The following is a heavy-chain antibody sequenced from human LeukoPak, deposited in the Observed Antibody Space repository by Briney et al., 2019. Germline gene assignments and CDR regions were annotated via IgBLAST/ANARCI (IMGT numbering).Heavy chain of an antibody. Sequence: SETLSLTCTVSGGSISSYYWSWIRQPPGKGLEWIGYIYYSGSTNYNPSLKSRVTISVDTSKNQFSLKLSSVTAADTAVYYCARRSDYLFDYWGQGTLVTVSS. J-gene: IGHJ4*02. V-gene: IGHV4-59*08. CDR2: IYYSGST. CDR1: GGSISSYY. CDR3: ARRSDYLFDY. D-gene: IGHD4-11*01.